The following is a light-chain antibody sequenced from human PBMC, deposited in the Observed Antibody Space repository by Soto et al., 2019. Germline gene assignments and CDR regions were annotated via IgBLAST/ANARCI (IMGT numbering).Light chain of an antibody. J-gene: IGKJ1*01. CDR1: QNIDRL. CDR2: EAS. V-gene: IGKV1-5*03. CDR3: QQYNDYSAWT. Sequence: DIHMNQSPSTLPASVGDTVTITCRASQNIDRLVAWYQQKSGKAPKILIYEASILQNGVPSRFSGTESGTEFTLTISSLRPDDFATYYCQQYNDYSAWTFGQGTKVDIK.